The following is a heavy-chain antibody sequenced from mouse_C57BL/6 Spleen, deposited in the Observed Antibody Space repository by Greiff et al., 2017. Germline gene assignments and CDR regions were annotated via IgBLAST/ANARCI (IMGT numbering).Heavy chain of an antibody. D-gene: IGHD2-3*01. CDR3: ARSSDGYYPAWFAY. J-gene: IGHJ3*01. V-gene: IGHV1-66*01. CDR1: GYSFTSYY. Sequence: QVQLQQSGPELVKPGASVKISCKASGYSFTSYYIHWVKQRPGQGLEWIGWIYPGSGNTKYNEKFKGKATLTADTSSSTAYMQLSRLTSEDSAVYYCARSSDGYYPAWFAYWGQGTLVTVSA. CDR2: IYPGSGNT.